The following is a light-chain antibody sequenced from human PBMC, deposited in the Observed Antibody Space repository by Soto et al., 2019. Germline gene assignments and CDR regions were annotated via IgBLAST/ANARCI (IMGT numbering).Light chain of an antibody. CDR2: DAS. J-gene: IGKJ5*01. CDR3: QQYNNWPPVT. CDR1: QSISSW. V-gene: IGKV1-5*01. Sequence: DIQITQSPSTLSASVGDRVTITCRASQSISSWLAWYQQKPGKAPKLLIYDASSLQSGVPSRFSGSGSGTDFTLTISSLQSEDFAVCYCQQYNNWPPVTFGQGTRLEI.